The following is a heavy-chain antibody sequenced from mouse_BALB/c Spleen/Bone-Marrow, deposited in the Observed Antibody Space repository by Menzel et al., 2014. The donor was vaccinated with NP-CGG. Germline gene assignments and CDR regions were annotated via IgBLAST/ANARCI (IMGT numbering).Heavy chain of an antibody. Sequence: VKLMESGAKLVRPGVSVKISCKGSGYTFTDHAMHWVKRSHAKSLEWIGLISGYYGDAIYNQKFKGKATMTVDKSFSTAYMELARLTSEDSAIYYCARSGKVRNAMDYWGQGTSVTVSS. CDR3: ARSGKVRNAMDY. D-gene: IGHD2-14*01. V-gene: IGHV1-67*01. CDR1: GYTFTDHA. CDR2: ISGYYGDA. J-gene: IGHJ4*01.